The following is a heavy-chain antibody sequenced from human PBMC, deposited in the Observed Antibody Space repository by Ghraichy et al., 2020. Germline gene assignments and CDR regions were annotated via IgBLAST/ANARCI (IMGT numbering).Heavy chain of an antibody. CDR1: GGSTSTANYY. V-gene: IGHV4-31*03. D-gene: IGHD2-15*01. Sequence: SETLSLTCTVSGGSTSTANYYWSWIRQHPGKGLEWIGYIYYSGSTFSIPSLKGRVSISVDTSKNQFSLKLSSVTAADTAVYYCAGYCSRGSCYSEATVSGYKCAMDVWGQGTTVTVSS. CDR3: AGYCSRGSCYSEATVSGYKCAMDV. CDR2: IYYSGST. J-gene: IGHJ6*02.